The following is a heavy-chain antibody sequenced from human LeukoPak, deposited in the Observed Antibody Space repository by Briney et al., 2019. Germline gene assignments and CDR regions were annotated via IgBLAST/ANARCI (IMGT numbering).Heavy chain of an antibody. D-gene: IGHD6-19*01. V-gene: IGHV1-69*04. CDR1: GGTFSSYA. CDR2: IIPILGIA. Sequence: SVKVSCKASGGTFSSYAISWVRQAPGQGLEWMGRIIPILGIANYAQKFQGRVTITADKSTSTAYMELSSLRSEDTAVYYCARDRGSGWDRFDYWGQGTLVTVSS. CDR3: ARDRGSGWDRFDY. J-gene: IGHJ4*02.